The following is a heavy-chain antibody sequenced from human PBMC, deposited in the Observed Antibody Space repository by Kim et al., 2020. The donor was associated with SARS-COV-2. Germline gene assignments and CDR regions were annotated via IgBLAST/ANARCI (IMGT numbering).Heavy chain of an antibody. J-gene: IGHJ4*02. CDR1: GGTFSSYA. V-gene: IGHV1-69*04. Sequence: SVKVSCKASGGTFSSYAISWVRQAPGQGLEWMGRIIPILGIANYAQKFQGRVTITADKSTSTAYMELSSLRSEDTAVYYCALRGEDGYNFDYWGQGTLVTVSS. D-gene: IGHD3-10*01. CDR3: ALRGEDGYNFDY. CDR2: IIPILGIA.